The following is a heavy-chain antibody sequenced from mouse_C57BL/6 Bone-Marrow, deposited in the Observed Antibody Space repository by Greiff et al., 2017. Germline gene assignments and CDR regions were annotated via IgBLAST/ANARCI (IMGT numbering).Heavy chain of an antibody. CDR2: IYPGDGDT. CDR1: GYAFSSYW. Sequence: QVQLKQSGAELVKPGASVKISCKASGYAFSSYWMHWVKQRPGQGLEWIGQIYPGDGDTNYNGKFKGKDTLTADKSSSTAYMQLSSLTSEDSAVYFCARRGRGYWGQGTTVTVSA. J-gene: IGHJ2*01. V-gene: IGHV1-80*01. D-gene: IGHD3-3*01. CDR3: ARRGRGY.